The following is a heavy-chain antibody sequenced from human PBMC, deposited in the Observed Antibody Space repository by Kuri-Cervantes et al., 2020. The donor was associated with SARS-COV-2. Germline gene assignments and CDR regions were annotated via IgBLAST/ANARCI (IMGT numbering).Heavy chain of an antibody. J-gene: IGHJ4*02. D-gene: IGHD2-21*01. CDR1: GFNFSSSD. Sequence: GESLKISCAASGFNFSSSDMHWVRQAPGKGLEWVAVISNDGRSKYSKASVKGRFTISRDNSKNTLYLHMKSLRSEDTAMYYCAKDRVGVHDFWGQGTLVTVSS. CDR2: ISNDGRSK. V-gene: IGHV3-30*18. CDR3: AKDRVGVHDF.